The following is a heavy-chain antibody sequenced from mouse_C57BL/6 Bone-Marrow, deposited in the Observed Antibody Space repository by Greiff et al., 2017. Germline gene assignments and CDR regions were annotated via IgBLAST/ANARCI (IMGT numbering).Heavy chain of an antibody. CDR3: SSRDYGSSWFAY. CDR1: GYTFTDYY. D-gene: IGHD1-1*01. J-gene: IGHJ3*01. Sequence: EVKLVESGPVLVKPGASVKLSCKASGYTFTDYYTHWVKQSHGQSLEWIGVINPYNGGTRYNRKFTGKATLTVDKSSSTAYMELNSLTSEDSSVYSCSSRDYGSSWFAYWGQGTLVTVSA. CDR2: INPYNGGT. V-gene: IGHV1-19*01.